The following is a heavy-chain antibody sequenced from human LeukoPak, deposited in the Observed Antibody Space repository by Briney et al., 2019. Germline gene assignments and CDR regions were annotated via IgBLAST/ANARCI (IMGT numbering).Heavy chain of an antibody. Sequence: GGSLRLSCAASGFTFTNYPIHWIRQAPGKGVEFVSAISRDGRTIDYADSVKGRFTISRDSSKNTVYLQMGSLRPEDMAVYYCAKEGRGAVYGYGDWGQGTLVTVSS. CDR1: GFTFTNYP. CDR2: ISRDGRTI. V-gene: IGHV3-64*02. CDR3: AKEGRGAVYGYGD. D-gene: IGHD5/OR15-5a*01. J-gene: IGHJ4*02.